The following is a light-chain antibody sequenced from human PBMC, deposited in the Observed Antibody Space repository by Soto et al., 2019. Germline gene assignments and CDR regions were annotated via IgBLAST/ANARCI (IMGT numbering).Light chain of an antibody. CDR2: DAS. CDR3: QQYDFHPKT. J-gene: IGKJ1*01. Sequence: DVQMTQSPSTLAASVGDRVTITCRASANIKNWLAWYQQTPGKAPKVLISDASRLETGVPSRFSGSGYGTDFTLTITSLQTDDFGTYHCQQYDFHPKTFGQGTKVEVK. V-gene: IGKV1-5*01. CDR1: ANIKNW.